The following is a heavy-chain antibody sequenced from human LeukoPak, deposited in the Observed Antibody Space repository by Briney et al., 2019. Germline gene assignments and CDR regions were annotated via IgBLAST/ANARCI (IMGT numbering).Heavy chain of an antibody. CDR2: IYYSGST. D-gene: IGHD3-22*01. CDR3: ARISGYYLSAAFDI. Sequence: SETLSLTCTVSGGSISSYYWSWIRQPPGKGLEWLGYIYYSGSTNYNPSLKSRVTISVDTSKNQFSLKLSSVTAADTAVYYCARISGYYLSAAFDIWGQGTMVTVSS. J-gene: IGHJ3*02. CDR1: GGSISSYY. V-gene: IGHV4-59*01.